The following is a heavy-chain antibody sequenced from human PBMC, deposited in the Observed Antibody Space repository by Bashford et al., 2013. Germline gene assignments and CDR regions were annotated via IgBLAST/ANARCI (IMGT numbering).Heavy chain of an antibody. CDR3: ATLLEGGFDT. CDR2: INAEGSDK. V-gene: IGHV3-7*01. J-gene: IGHJ3*02. Sequence: VRQAPGKGLEWVANINAEGSDKNYVDSVRGRFTVSRDNSKNSLYLHINSLGAEDTAVYYCATLLEGGFDTWGQGTKVTVSS. D-gene: IGHD1-26*01.